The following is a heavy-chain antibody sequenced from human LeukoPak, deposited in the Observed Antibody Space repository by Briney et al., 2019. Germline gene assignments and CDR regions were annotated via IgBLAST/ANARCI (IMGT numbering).Heavy chain of an antibody. CDR2: INHSGST. J-gene: IGHJ4*02. Sequence: PSETLSLTCAVYGGSFSGYYWSWIRQPPGKGLEWIGEINHSGSTNYNPSLKSRVTISVDTSKNQFSLKLSSVTAADTAVYYCARSSSWYYFDYWGQGTLSPSPQ. CDR3: ARSSSWYYFDY. V-gene: IGHV4-34*01. D-gene: IGHD6-13*01. CDR1: GGSFSGYY.